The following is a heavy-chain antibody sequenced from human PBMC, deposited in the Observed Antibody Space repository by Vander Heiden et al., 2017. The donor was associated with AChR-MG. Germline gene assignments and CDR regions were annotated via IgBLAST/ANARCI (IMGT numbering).Heavy chain of an antibody. CDR3: AKDNSSGWYEGEDY. V-gene: IGHV3-30*18. CDR1: GFTFSSYG. D-gene: IGHD6-19*01. Sequence: QVQPVESGGGVVQPGRSLRLSCSASGFTFSSYGMHWGRQAPGKGLEWVAVISYDGSNKYYADSVKGRFTISRDNSKNTLYLQMNSLRAEDTAVYYCAKDNSSGWYEGEDYWGQGTLVTVSS. J-gene: IGHJ4*02. CDR2: ISYDGSNK.